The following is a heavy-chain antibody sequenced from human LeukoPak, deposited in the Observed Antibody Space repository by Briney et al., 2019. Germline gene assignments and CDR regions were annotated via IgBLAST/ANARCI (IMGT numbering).Heavy chain of an antibody. Sequence: GGSLRLSCIASGFTFSTYAMSWVRQAPGKGLEWVSGISGSGENTHYVDSVKGRFAISRDNSKNTLYLQLNSLRAKDTGVYYCAQEEVQQERRSDYYYYYMDVWGKGTTVTVSS. CDR1: GFTFSTYA. V-gene: IGHV3-23*01. CDR2: ISGSGENT. D-gene: IGHD1-1*01. J-gene: IGHJ6*03. CDR3: AQEEVQQERRSDYYYYYMDV.